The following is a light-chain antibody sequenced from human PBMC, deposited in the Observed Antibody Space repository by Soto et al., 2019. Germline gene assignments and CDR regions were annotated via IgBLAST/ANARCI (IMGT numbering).Light chain of an antibody. CDR2: DAS. CDR3: QQRSNWPPA. Sequence: EIVLTQSPATLSLSPGERATLSCRASQSVSSYLAWYQQKPGQAPRLLIYDASNRATGIPARFSGSGSGTDFTLTISSLEPEDFAVYYCQQRSNWPPAFGQGRRLENK. CDR1: QSVSSY. V-gene: IGKV3-11*01. J-gene: IGKJ5*01.